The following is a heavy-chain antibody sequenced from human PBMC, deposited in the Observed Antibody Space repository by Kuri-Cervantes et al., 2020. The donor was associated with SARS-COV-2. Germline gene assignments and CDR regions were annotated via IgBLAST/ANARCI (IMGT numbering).Heavy chain of an antibody. D-gene: IGHD3-3*01. CDR2: IIPIFGTA. CDR1: GGTFSSYA. V-gene: IGHV1-69*13. Sequence: SVKVSCKASGGTFSSYAISWVRQAPGQGLEWMGGIIPIFGTANYAQKFQGRVTITADESTSTAYMELSSLRSEDTAVYYCATARFDFWSGYSWGGAFDIWGQGTMVTVSS. CDR3: ATARFDFWSGYSWGGAFDI. J-gene: IGHJ3*02.